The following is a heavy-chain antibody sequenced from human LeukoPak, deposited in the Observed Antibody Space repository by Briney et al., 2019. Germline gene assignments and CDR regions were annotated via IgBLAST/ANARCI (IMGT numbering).Heavy chain of an antibody. D-gene: IGHD2-15*01. V-gene: IGHV4-4*07. CDR3: ARAVHCSGGSCYFDY. Sequence: SETLSLTCTVSGGSISSYSWSWIRQPAGKGLECLGRIYTSGSTKYNPSLTSRVTMSVDTSKNQFSLKLRSVTAADTAVYYCARAVHCSGGSCYFDYWGQGTLVTVSS. CDR2: IYTSGST. CDR1: GGSISSYS. J-gene: IGHJ4*01.